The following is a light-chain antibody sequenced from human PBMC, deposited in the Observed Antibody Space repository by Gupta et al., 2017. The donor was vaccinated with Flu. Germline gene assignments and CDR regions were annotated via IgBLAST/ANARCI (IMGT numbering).Light chain of an antibody. CDR3: SLWDSCARFWV. V-gene: IGLV7-46*01. J-gene: IGLJ3*02. CDR2: DTT. Sequence: QAVVTQEPSLTVSPGGTVTRTCASSTGAVTSGHCPFWFQQKPGQAPKTLIYDTTNKHSWTPARFSGSLLGGKAALTRSGAQPEDEADYYCSLWDSCARFWVFGGGTKLTVL. CDR1: TGAVTSGHC.